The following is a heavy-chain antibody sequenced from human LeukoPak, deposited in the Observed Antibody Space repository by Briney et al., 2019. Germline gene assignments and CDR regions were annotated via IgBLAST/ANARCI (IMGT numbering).Heavy chain of an antibody. Sequence: GGSLRLSCAASGFTFSSYAMSWVRQAPGKGLEWVSAITGSGGSTYYADSVKGRFTISRDNPKNTLYLQMNSLRAEDTAVYYCAKVWDSGYDEDFDYWGQGTLVTVSS. CDR3: AKVWDSGYDEDFDY. J-gene: IGHJ4*02. V-gene: IGHV3-23*01. D-gene: IGHD5-12*01. CDR2: ITGSGGST. CDR1: GFTFSSYA.